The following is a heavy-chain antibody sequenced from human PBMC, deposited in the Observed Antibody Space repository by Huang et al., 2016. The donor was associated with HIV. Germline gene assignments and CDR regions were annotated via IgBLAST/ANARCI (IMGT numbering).Heavy chain of an antibody. V-gene: IGHV3-30*02. CDR1: GFSFSHYG. CDR2: IRFDGGNK. J-gene: IGHJ4*02. CDR3: ATDLGGYSFDY. D-gene: IGHD2-21*02. Sequence: QEQLVESGGGVVQPGGSLSLSCATSGFSFSHYGMHWVRQDPGKGLEWVAFIRFDGGNKHYADSAKGRFTISRDNSKKMLFLEMNSLRGDDTAFYYCATDLGGYSFDYWGQGALVSVSS.